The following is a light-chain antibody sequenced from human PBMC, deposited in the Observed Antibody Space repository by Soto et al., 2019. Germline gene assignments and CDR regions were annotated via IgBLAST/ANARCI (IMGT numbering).Light chain of an antibody. J-gene: IGKJ4*01. CDR2: AAS. CDR1: QSISRY. Sequence: IQITQSPSSLSSSLLYRFTITFLASQSISRYLTWYQQKPGKAPKLLIYAASSLQSGVPSRFSGSGSGTDFTLTISSLQPEDFATYYCQQSYSTPLTFGGGTKVDTK. CDR3: QQSYSTPLT. V-gene: IGKV1-39*01.